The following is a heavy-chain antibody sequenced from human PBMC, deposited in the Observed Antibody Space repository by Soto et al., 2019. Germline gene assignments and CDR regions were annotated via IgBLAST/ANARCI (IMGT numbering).Heavy chain of an antibody. CDR3: AKGVELDV. D-gene: IGHD1-26*01. J-gene: IGHJ6*03. CDR1: GFSFSSFA. CDR2: IGDSGAST. V-gene: IGHV3-23*01. Sequence: EVLLLESGGGLVQPGGSLRLSCEASGFSFSSFAMNWVRQAPGKGLEWVSAIGDSGASTYYADSVKGRFTISRDNSRYTLYLQLNSLGAGDPAVYYCAKGVELDVWGNGTTVTVSS.